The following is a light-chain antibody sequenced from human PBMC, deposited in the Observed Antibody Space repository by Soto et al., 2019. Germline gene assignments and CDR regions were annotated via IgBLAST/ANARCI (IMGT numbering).Light chain of an antibody. Sequence: QSALTQPASVSGSPGQSITISCTGTSTNVGNYHLESWYQHHPGKPPNLMIYDDTRWPSGVSKRFSGSKSGNTASLTISGLQAEDEADYHCCSYAGSITYVLFGGGTKLTVL. V-gene: IGLV2-23*01. CDR2: DDT. CDR3: CSYAGSITYVL. J-gene: IGLJ3*02. CDR1: STNVGNYHL.